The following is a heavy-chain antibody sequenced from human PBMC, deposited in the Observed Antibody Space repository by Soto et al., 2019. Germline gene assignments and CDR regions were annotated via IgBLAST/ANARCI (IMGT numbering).Heavy chain of an antibody. D-gene: IGHD2-15*01. Sequence: SVKVSCKASGGSFSTYAFSWVRQAPGHGLEWMGGIIPIFDSPYYAQNFQGRVTIAADRSTSTVYMELSSLTPEDTAVYYCARGAECRGYCLKKFTWLDHWGQGTLVTVSS. J-gene: IGHJ5*02. CDR1: GGSFSTYA. CDR3: ARGAECRGYCLKKFTWLDH. V-gene: IGHV1-69*06. CDR2: IIPIFDSP.